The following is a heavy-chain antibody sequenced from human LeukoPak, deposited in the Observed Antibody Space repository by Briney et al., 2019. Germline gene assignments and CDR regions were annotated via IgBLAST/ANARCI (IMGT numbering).Heavy chain of an antibody. CDR1: GFTFISYG. Sequence: GGSLRLSCAASGFTFISYGMHWVRQPPGKGLEWVTFIRYDGSNKYYADSVKGRFIISRDNSKNTLYRQMNSLRAEDTAVYYCAKDTVKVTTIRRVPHYMDVWGKGTTVTISS. V-gene: IGHV3-30*02. CDR3: AKDTVKVTTIRRVPHYMDV. D-gene: IGHD5-24*01. CDR2: IRYDGSNK. J-gene: IGHJ6*03.